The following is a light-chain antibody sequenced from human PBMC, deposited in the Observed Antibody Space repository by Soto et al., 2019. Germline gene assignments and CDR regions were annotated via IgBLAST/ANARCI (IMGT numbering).Light chain of an antibody. Sequence: EIGLTQSPGTLSLSPGERATLSCRASQSISSTYLAWYRQKPGQAPRLLIYAASSRATGIPDRFSGSGSGTDFTLTISRLEPDDFAVYYCQQYYASSWTFGQGTRVEIK. J-gene: IGKJ1*01. CDR2: AAS. CDR1: QSISSTY. V-gene: IGKV3-20*01. CDR3: QQYYASSWT.